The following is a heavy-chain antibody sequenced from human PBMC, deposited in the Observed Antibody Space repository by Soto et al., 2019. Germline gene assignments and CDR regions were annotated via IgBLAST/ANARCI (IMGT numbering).Heavy chain of an antibody. D-gene: IGHD6-19*01. Sequence: SVKVSCKASGGTFSSYAISWVRQAPGQGLEWMGGIIPIFGTANYAQKFQGRVTITADESTSTAYMELSSLRSEDTAVYYCARGRQRLVGWFDPWGQGTLVTVSS. CDR3: ARGRQRLVGWFDP. V-gene: IGHV1-69*13. CDR2: IIPIFGTA. J-gene: IGHJ5*02. CDR1: GGTFSSYA.